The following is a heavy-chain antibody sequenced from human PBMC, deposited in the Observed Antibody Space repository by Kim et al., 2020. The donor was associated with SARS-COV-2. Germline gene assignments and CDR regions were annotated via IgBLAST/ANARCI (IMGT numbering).Heavy chain of an antibody. CDR3: ARAGAPWAFDI. V-gene: IGHV3-7*05. J-gene: IGHJ3*02. CDR2: IKQDGSEM. CDR1: EFSFGSSW. Sequence: GGSLRLSCVASEFSFGSSWMDWVRQAPGKGLEWVATIKQDGSEMYYVGSVEGRFTISRDNARNSVFLQMNSLRAEDTAIYYCARAGAPWAFDIWGQGTMATVSS.